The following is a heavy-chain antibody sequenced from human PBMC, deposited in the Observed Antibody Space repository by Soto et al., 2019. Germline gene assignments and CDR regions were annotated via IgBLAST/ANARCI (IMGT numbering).Heavy chain of an antibody. V-gene: IGHV1-69*02. J-gene: IGHJ5*02. CDR2: IIPILGIA. CDR3: ARGSTVTSSWFDP. Sequence: SVKASCTASGGTFRGYTIIWVRRAPGKGLEWMERIIPILGIANYAQKFQGRVTITADKSTSTAYMELSSLRSEDTAVYYCARGSTVTSSWFDPWGQGTLVTVSS. CDR1: GGTFRGYT. D-gene: IGHD4-4*01.